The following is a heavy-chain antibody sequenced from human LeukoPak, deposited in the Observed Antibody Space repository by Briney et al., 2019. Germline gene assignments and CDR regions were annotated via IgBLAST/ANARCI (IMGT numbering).Heavy chain of an antibody. D-gene: IGHD3-22*01. CDR3: ARGSRFYYDRANWFDP. CDR1: GGSFSGYY. Sequence: SETLSLTCAVYGGSFSGYYWSWIRQPPGKGLEWIGEINHSGSTNYSPSLKSRVTISVDTSKNQFSLKLSSVTAADTAVYYCARGSRFYYDRANWFDPWGQGTLVTVSS. CDR2: INHSGST. V-gene: IGHV4-34*01. J-gene: IGHJ5*02.